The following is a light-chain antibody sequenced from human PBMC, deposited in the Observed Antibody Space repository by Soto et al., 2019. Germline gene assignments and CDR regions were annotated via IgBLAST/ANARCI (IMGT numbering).Light chain of an antibody. V-gene: IGKV3-20*01. CDR1: QNVSSNL. J-gene: IGKJ1*01. CDR2: GAS. Sequence: EIVLRQSPATLSLSPGERATLSRRASQNVSSNLLVWYQQHPGQAPRLLIYGASSRATGIPDRSSGSGSGTDFSLTIRRLEPDDFAVYYCQKYGNFWTFGQGTKVHIK. CDR3: QKYGNFWT.